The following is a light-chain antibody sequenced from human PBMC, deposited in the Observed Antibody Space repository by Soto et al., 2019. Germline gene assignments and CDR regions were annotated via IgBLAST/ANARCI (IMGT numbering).Light chain of an antibody. J-gene: IGKJ2*01. V-gene: IGKV3-20*01. CDR1: QSVSSSY. CDR2: GSS. Sequence: EIVLTQSPGTLSLSPGERATLSCRASQSVSSSYLAWYQQKPGQAPRLLIYGSSSRATCIPDRFSGSGSGTDFTLTISRLEPEDFAVYYCQQYGISRYTFGQGTKLEIK. CDR3: QQYGISRYT.